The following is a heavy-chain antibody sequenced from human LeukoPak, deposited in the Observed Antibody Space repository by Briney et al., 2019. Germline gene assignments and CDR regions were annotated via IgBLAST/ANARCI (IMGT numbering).Heavy chain of an antibody. CDR3: ASYVMATTIDI. V-gene: IGHV3-48*03. CDR1: GFTFSSYE. CDR2: ISGSGSTI. D-gene: IGHD5-24*01. Sequence: GGSLRLSCAASGFTFSSYEMNWVRQAPGKGLEWVSYISGSGSTIYYADSVKGRFTISRGNAKNSLSLQMNSLRAEDTAVYYCASYVMATTIDIWGQGTMVTVSS. J-gene: IGHJ3*02.